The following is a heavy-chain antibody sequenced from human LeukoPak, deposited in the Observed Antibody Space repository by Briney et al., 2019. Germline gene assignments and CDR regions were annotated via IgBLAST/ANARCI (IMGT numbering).Heavy chain of an antibody. V-gene: IGHV3-33*01. CDR3: ATGGRYYYDQ. CDR1: GFNFRSQG. Sequence: GRSLRLSCAASGFNFRSQGMHWVRQAPGKGLEWVAVAYDDASNQYYADSVKGRFTVSKDNSKNTLYIQMNSLRAEDTAVYYCATGGRYYYDQWGQGTLVTVSS. CDR2: AYDDASNQ. D-gene: IGHD3-22*01. J-gene: IGHJ4*02.